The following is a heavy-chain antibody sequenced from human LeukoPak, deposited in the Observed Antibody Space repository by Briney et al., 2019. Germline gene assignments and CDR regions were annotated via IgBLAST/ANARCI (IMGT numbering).Heavy chain of an antibody. Sequence: ASVKVSCKASGYTFTSYYMHWVRQAPGQGLEWMGIINPSGGSTSYAQKFQGRVTMTRDTSTSTVYMELSSLRSEDTAVYYCARDLQSGDYNEGPDAFDIRGQGTMVTVSS. D-gene: IGHD3-10*01. CDR2: INPSGGST. CDR3: ARDLQSGDYNEGPDAFDI. V-gene: IGHV1-46*01. J-gene: IGHJ3*02. CDR1: GYTFTSYY.